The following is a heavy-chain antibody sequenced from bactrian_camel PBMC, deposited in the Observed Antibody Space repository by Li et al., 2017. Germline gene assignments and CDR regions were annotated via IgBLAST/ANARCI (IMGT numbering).Heavy chain of an antibody. J-gene: IGHJ4*01. CDR1: FPFSNTY. CDR3: AILAPTGQADENSY. Sequence: HVQLVESGGGLVQPGGSLRLSSTFPFSNTYMTWVRQAPGKGLEWVSSIYSEGSATYYADSVKGRFTISRENAKNTVYLQMNSLKTEDTAMYYCAILAPTGQADENSYWGQGTQVTVS. CDR2: IYSEGSAT. D-gene: IGHD3*01. V-gene: IGHV3S7*01.